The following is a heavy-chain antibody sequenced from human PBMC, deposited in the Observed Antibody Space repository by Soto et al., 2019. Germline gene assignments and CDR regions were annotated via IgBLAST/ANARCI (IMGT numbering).Heavy chain of an antibody. CDR1: GFTVSSNY. D-gene: IGHD6-19*01. J-gene: IGHJ4*02. Sequence: EVQLVESGGGLIQPGGSLRLSCTASGFTVSSNYMSWVRQAPGKGLEWVSVIFTGGYTYNADSVKGRVTISRDNAKNTLSLQMNSLRAEDTAVYFCARGRIAVAGHYSFDLWGQGTLVTVSS. CDR3: ARGRIAVAGHYSFDL. CDR2: IFTGGYT. V-gene: IGHV3-53*01.